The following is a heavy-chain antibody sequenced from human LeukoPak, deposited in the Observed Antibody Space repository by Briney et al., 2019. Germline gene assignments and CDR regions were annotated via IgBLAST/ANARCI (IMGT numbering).Heavy chain of an antibody. V-gene: IGHV3-30*19. CDR1: GFPFASYV. CDR2: ISYDGSNK. Sequence: GGSLRLSCEGSGFPFASYVMSWVRQAPGKGLDWMAVISYDGSNKYYADSVKGRFTISRDNSKNTLSLEMSSLRVEDTAMYYCARDAVAPADLGHWGQGTLVTISS. CDR3: ARDAVAPADLGH. J-gene: IGHJ4*02. D-gene: IGHD2-2*01.